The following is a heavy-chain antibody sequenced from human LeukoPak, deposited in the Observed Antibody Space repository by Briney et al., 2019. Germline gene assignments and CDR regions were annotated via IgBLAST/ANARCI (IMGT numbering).Heavy chain of an antibody. J-gene: IGHJ4*02. D-gene: IGHD3-22*01. CDR1: GFTFSSYG. CDR2: ISGNGAKT. V-gene: IGHV3-23*01. CDR3: ATDREGDPSAYYLV. Sequence: GGSLTLSCEASGFTFSSYGTSWVRQAPGKGLEWVSTISGNGAKTYYADSVKGRFTISRDNSKNTLYLQMNSLRAEDTAVYYCATDREGDPSAYYLVGGQGTLITVSS.